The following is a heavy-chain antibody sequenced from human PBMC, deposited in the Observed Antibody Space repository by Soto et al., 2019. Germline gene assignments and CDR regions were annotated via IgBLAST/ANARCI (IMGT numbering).Heavy chain of an antibody. J-gene: IGHJ6*03. CDR1: GFTFSNYG. D-gene: IGHD2-2*01. Sequence: PGGSLRLSCAASGFTFSNYGMHWVRQTPGKGLEWVAVIRCDGKNKYYADSVKGRFTISRDNAKNSLYLQMNSLRAEDTAVYYCARRDIVVVPAGYYYYYMDVWGKGTTVTVSS. V-gene: IGHV3-33*03. CDR3: ARRDIVVVPAGYYYYYMDV. CDR2: IRCDGKNK.